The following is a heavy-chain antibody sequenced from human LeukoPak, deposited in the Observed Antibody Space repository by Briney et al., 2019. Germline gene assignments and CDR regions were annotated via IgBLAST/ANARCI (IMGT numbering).Heavy chain of an antibody. CDR3: ARSDAGYSSGWYVFDY. CDR1: GYSISSGYY. D-gene: IGHD6-19*01. V-gene: IGHV4-38-2*01. Sequence: PSETLSLTCAVSGYSISSGYYWGWIRQPPGKGLEWIGSIYHSGSTYYNPSLKSRVTISVDTSKNQFSLKLSSMTAADTAVYYCARSDAGYSSGWYVFDYWGQGTLVTVSS. CDR2: IYHSGST. J-gene: IGHJ4*02.